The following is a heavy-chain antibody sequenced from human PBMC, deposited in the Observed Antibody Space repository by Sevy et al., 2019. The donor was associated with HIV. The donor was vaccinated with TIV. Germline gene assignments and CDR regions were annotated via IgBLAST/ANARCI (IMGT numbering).Heavy chain of an antibody. V-gene: IGHV4-39*01. CDR1: GDSFNSNYY. D-gene: IGHD1-1*01. CDR3: SRARATGAGNRGYFDY. CDR2: INYSGST. Sequence: SETLSLTCTVSGDSFNSNYYWDWIRQPPGKGLERIGSINYSGSTYYNPSLKSRVTMSVDTSKKQFSLNLSSVTAADTAVYYCSRARATGAGNRGYFDYWGQGILVTVSS. J-gene: IGHJ4*02.